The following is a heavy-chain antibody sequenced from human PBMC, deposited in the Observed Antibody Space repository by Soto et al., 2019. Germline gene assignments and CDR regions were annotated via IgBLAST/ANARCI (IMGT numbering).Heavy chain of an antibody. D-gene: IGHD6-19*01. Sequence: PSETLSLTCXVSGGSISSYYWGWIRQPPGKGLEWIGYIYYSGSTNYNPSLKSRVTISVDTSKNQFSLKLSSVTAADTAVYYCARVIGNSSGWYFFDYWGQGTLVTVSS. J-gene: IGHJ4*02. V-gene: IGHV4-59*01. CDR1: GGSISSYY. CDR3: ARVIGNSSGWYFFDY. CDR2: IYYSGST.